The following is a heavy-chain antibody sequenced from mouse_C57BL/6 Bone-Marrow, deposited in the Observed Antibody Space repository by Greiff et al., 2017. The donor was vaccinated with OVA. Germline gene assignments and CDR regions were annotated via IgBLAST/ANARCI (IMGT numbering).Heavy chain of an antibody. V-gene: IGHV1-72*01. CDR1: GYTFTSYW. CDR3: ARGIPYYYGSSYVFAY. CDR2: IDPNSGGT. Sequence: QVQLQQPGAELVKPGASVKLSCKASGYTFTSYWMHWVKQRPGRGLEWIGRIDPNSGGTKYNEKFKSKATLTVDKPSSTAYMQLSRLTSEDSAVYYCARGIPYYYGSSYVFAYWGQGTLVTVSA. D-gene: IGHD1-1*01. J-gene: IGHJ3*01.